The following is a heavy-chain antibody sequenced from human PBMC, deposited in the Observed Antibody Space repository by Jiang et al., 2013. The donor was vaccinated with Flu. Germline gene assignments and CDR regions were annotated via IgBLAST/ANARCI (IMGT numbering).Heavy chain of an antibody. CDR2: IYYSGIT. J-gene: IGHJ4*02. D-gene: IGHD1-14*01. V-gene: IGHV4-39*01. CDR1: GGSISSSSYY. CDR3: ARRGTYLKYFDY. Sequence: GPGLVKPSETLSLTCTVSGGSISSSSYYWGWIRQPPGKGLEWIGNIYYSGITYYNPSLKSRVTIYVDRSKNQFSLKLSSVTAADTAVYYCARRGTYLKYFDYWGQGTLVTVSS.